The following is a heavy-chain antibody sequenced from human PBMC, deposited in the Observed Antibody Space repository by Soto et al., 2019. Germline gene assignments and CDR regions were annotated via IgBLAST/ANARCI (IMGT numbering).Heavy chain of an antibody. Sequence: SETLSLTCTVSGGSISSGDYYWSWIRQSPGKGLEWIGYIYYSGSTYYNPSLKSRVTISVDTSKNQFSLKLSSVTAADTAVYYCARVGGFGATTIDYWGQGTLVNVSS. V-gene: IGHV4-30-4*01. D-gene: IGHD3-10*01. CDR3: ARVGGFGATTIDY. CDR1: GGSISSGDYY. CDR2: IYYSGST. J-gene: IGHJ4*02.